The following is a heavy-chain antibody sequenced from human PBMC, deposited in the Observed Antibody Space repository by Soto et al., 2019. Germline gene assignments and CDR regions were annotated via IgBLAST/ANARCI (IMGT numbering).Heavy chain of an antibody. D-gene: IGHD4-4*01. CDR3: ARVETDSNHNYYYGMDV. CDR2: IIPIFGTA. J-gene: IGHJ6*02. CDR1: GGTFSSYA. V-gene: IGHV1-69*12. Sequence: QVQLVQSGAEVKKPGSSVKVSCKASGGTFSSYAISWVRQAPGQGLEWMGGIIPIFGTANYAQKFQCRVTITADESTSTAYMELSSLRSEDTAVYYCARVETDSNHNYYYGMDVWGQGTTVTVSS.